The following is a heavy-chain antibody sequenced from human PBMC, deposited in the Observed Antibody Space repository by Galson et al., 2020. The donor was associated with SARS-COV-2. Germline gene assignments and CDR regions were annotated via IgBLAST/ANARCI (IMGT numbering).Heavy chain of an antibody. V-gene: IGHV3-23*01. J-gene: IGHJ4*02. CDR1: GSTFSSYA. D-gene: IGHD6-6*01. CDR2: MSGSGGST. Sequence: GGSLRPSCPASGSTFSSYAMSWVRQAPGKGLEWVSAMSGSGGSTYYADPVKGRLTISRANSKNPLYLQMNSLRAEDPAVYYCRGDIAARGAYFDYWGQGTLFTVSS. CDR3: RGDIAARGAYFDY.